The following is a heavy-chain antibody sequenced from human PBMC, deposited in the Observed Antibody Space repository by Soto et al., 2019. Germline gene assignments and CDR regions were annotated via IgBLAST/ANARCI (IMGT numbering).Heavy chain of an antibody. D-gene: IGHD3-22*01. CDR2: ISGSGGGT. Sequence: EVQVLESGGGLVQPGGSLRLSCAASEFTFSSYAMSWVRQAPGKGLEWVSTISGSGGGTYYADSVKGRFTISRDNSKNTLYLLMNSLRVEDTAVYHCAKGSGYRNYFDYWGQGTLVTVSS. J-gene: IGHJ4*02. CDR1: EFTFSSYA. V-gene: IGHV3-23*01. CDR3: AKGSGYRNYFDY.